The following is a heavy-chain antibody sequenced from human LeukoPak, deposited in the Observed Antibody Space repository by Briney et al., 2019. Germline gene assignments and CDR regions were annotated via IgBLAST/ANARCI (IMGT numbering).Heavy chain of an antibody. Sequence: ASVKVSCKASGYTFTSYYMNWVRQAPGQGLEWMGIIDPSGGSTSYAQKFQGRVTMTRDTSTSTVYMDLSSLRSEDTAVYYCARDNTAAGPFDYWGQGTLVTVSS. J-gene: IGHJ4*02. CDR2: IDPSGGST. CDR3: ARDNTAAGPFDY. D-gene: IGHD6-13*01. V-gene: IGHV1-46*01. CDR1: GYTFTSYY.